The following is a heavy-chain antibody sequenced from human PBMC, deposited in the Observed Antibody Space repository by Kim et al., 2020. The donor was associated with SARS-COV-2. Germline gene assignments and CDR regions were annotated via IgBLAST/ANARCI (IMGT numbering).Heavy chain of an antibody. CDR3: ARDRYYYGSGSYLFYYYGMDV. D-gene: IGHD3-10*01. Sequence: ASVKVSCKASGYTFTSYYMHWVRQAPGQGLEWMGIINPSGGSTSYAQKFQGRVTMTRDTSTSTVYMELSSLRSEDTAVYYCARDRYYYGSGSYLFYYYGMDVWGQGTTVTVSS. CDR1: GYTFTSYY. CDR2: INPSGGST. V-gene: IGHV1-46*01. J-gene: IGHJ6*02.